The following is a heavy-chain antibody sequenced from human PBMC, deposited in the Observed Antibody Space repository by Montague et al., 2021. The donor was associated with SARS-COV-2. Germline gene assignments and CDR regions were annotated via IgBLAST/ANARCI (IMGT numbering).Heavy chain of an antibody. V-gene: IGHV4-31*03. CDR2: IYYSGST. CDR1: GGSISSGGYY. D-gene: IGHD6-19*01. J-gene: IGHJ6*02. Sequence: TLSLTCTVSGGSISSGGYYWSWIRQHPGKGLEWIGYIYYSGSTYYNPSLKSRVTISVDTSKNQFSLKLSSVTAADTAVYYCVRGGSYSSGWYGVDYYYGMDVWGQGTTVTVSS. CDR3: VRGGSYSSGWYGVDYYYGMDV.